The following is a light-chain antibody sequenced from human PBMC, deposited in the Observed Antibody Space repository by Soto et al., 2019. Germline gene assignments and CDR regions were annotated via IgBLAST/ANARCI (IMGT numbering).Light chain of an antibody. CDR3: NSYAGDIIRFV. CDR2: EVS. J-gene: IGLJ1*01. Sequence: QSALTQPASVSGSPGQSVTISCTGTSSDVGAYKYVSWYQQHPGKAPKLMIYEVSNRPSGVSNRFSGSKSGNTATLTISGLQHDDEADYYCNSYAGDIIRFVFGTGTKLTVL. CDR1: SSDVGAYKY. V-gene: IGLV2-14*01.